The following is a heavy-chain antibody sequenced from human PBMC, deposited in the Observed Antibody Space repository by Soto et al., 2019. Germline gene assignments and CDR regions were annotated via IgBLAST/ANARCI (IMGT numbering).Heavy chain of an antibody. Sequence: SETLSLTXAVSGGSISSVGYSWGWIRQPPGKGLEWIGYIYHSGSTYYNPSLKSRVTISVDRSKNQFSVRLSSVTAADTAGYFCARLGFYSQSLDPWGPGTLVTVSS. CDR3: ARLGFYSQSLDP. CDR2: IYHSGST. J-gene: IGHJ5*02. V-gene: IGHV4-30-2*01. D-gene: IGHD2-21*01. CDR1: GGSISSVGYS.